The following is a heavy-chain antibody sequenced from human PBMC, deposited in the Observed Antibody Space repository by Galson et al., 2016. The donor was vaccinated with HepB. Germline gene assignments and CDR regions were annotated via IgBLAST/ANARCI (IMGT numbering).Heavy chain of an antibody. Sequence: SLRLSCAASGLTVSTNYMSWVRQAPGKGLEWVSIIYSDDRTYYADSVKGRFTISRDNSKNTLYLQMNSLRAEDTAVYYCARERLELTFATFHYYGMDVWGQGTTVTVSS. V-gene: IGHV3-53*01. CDR2: IYSDDRT. J-gene: IGHJ6*02. CDR3: ARERLELTFATFHYYGMDV. CDR1: GLTVSTNY. D-gene: IGHD1-7*01.